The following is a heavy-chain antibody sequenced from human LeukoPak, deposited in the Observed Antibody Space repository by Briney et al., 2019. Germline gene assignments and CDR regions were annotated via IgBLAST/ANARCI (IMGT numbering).Heavy chain of an antibody. Sequence: PGGSLRLSCAASGFTFTNYWMSWVRQAPGKGLELVANIKQDRSEKYYVDSVKGRFTISRDNAKNSLYLQMNSLRAEDTAVYYCARIGGYSYGSGGSEFDYWGQGTLVTVSS. CDR3: ARIGGYSYGSGGSEFDY. CDR1: GFTFTNYW. J-gene: IGHJ4*02. CDR2: IKQDRSEK. V-gene: IGHV3-7*01. D-gene: IGHD5-18*01.